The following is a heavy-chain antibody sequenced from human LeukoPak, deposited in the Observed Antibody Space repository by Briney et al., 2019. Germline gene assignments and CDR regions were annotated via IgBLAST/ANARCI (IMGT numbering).Heavy chain of an antibody. CDR2: MWVWNDGSNE. J-gene: IGHJ6*02. CDR3: ARDRFPHDDAHYGMDV. D-gene: IGHD3-16*01. V-gene: IGHV3-33*01. Sequence: PGGSLRLSCTASGFTFSNYGMHWVRQAPGKGLEWVAVMWVWNDGSNEYYADSVKGRFTIGRDNSKNTLYLQMVSLRAEDTADYYCARDRFPHDDAHYGMDVWGQGTTVTVSS. CDR1: GFTFSNYG.